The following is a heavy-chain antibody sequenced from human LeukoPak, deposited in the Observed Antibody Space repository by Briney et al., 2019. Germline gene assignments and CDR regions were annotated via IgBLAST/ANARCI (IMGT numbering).Heavy chain of an antibody. V-gene: IGHV4-39*01. CDR3: ARLQYSSDWFDAFDI. D-gene: IGHD6-19*01. CDR1: GGSIRSTSYY. CDR2: IYFSGST. Sequence: PSETLSLTCTLSGGSIRSTSYYWGWIRQSPGKGLEWIGNIYFSGSTDYNMSLKSRVTISVDTSKNQFSLKLNSVTAADTAVYYCARLQYSSDWFDAFDIWGQGIMVTVSS. J-gene: IGHJ3*02.